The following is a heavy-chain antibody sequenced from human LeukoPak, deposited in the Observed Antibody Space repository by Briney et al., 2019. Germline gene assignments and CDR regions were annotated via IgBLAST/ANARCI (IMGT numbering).Heavy chain of an antibody. J-gene: IGHJ5*02. CDR1: GDSISSSSYY. CDR3: ARSGVDYNWFDP. D-gene: IGHD3-10*01. CDR2: VYHSGST. V-gene: IGHV4-39*07. Sequence: PSETLSLTCTVSGDSISSSSYYWGWIRQPPGKGLEWIGSVYHSGSTYHTPSLKSRVTISVDTSKNQFSLKLSSVTAADTAVYYCARSGVDYNWFDPWGQGTLVTVSS.